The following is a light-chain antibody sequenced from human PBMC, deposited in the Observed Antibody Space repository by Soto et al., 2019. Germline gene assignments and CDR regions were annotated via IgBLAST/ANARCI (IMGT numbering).Light chain of an antibody. CDR3: SSYTASSTLV. J-gene: IGLJ1*01. V-gene: IGLV2-14*01. CDR1: SSDVGGYNY. CDR2: EVS. Sequence: QSALTQPASVSGSPGQSITISCTGTSSDVGGYNYVSWYQQHPGKAPKLMIYEVSNRPSGVSXXXSGSKSGNTASLTISGXXXEDEADXYCSSYTASSTLVFGTGTKLTVL.